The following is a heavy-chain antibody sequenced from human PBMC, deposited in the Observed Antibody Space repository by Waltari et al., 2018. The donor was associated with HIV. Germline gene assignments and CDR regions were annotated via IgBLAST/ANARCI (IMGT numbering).Heavy chain of an antibody. CDR2: VHHTGGT. CDR1: GGSVISNGYY. J-gene: IGHJ5*02. V-gene: IGHV4-30-2*06. CDR3: GRLGFRSGHDP. D-gene: IGHD1-26*01. Sequence: QLQLQESGSGLVKPSQTLSLTCIVSGGSVISNGYYWSWIRQSAGKGLEWIGYVHHTGGTFYRSSLRSRVTISIDTTKNEFSLKLTSVTAADTAVYFCGRLGFRSGHDPWGQGTLVIVSS.